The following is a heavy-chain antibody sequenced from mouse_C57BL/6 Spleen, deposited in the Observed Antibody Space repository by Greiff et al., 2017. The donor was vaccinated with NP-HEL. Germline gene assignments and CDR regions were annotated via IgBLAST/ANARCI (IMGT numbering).Heavy chain of an antibody. J-gene: IGHJ1*03. V-gene: IGHV1-15*01. CDR2: IDPETGGT. CDR3: TRLIITTVWYFDV. Sequence: QVQLKESGAELVRPGASVTLSCKASGYTFTDYEMHWVKQTPVHGLEWIGAIDPETGGTAYNQKFKGKAILTADKSSSTAYMELRSLTSEDSAVYYCTRLIITTVWYFDVWGTGTTVTVSS. CDR1: GYTFTDYE. D-gene: IGHD1-1*01.